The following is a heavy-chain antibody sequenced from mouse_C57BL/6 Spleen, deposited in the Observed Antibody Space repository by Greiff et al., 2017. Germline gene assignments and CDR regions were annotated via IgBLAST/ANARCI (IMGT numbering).Heavy chain of an antibody. CDR3: ARVYSNTRYIDV. Sequence: QVQLKQSGAELVRPGASVKLSCTASGYTFTDYYINWVKQRPGQGLEWIARIYPGSGDTYYNEKFKGKATLTAEKASSTAYMQLSSLTSEDSAVYFCARVYSNTRYIDVWGTGTTVTVSA. D-gene: IGHD2-5*01. CDR2: IYPGSGDT. J-gene: IGHJ1*03. CDR1: GYTFTDYY. V-gene: IGHV1-76*01.